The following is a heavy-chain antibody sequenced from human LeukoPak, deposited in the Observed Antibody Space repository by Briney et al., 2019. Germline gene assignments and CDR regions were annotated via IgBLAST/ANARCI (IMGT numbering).Heavy chain of an antibody. Sequence: ASVKVSCKASGYTFTGYYMHWVRQAPGQGLEWMGWINPNSGGTNYAQKFQGRVTMTRDTSISTAYMELSRLRSDDTAVYYCARAMITFGGVIANWFDPWGQGTLVTVSS. CDR3: ARAMITFGGVIANWFDP. CDR1: GYTFTGYY. CDR2: INPNSGGT. V-gene: IGHV1-2*02. D-gene: IGHD3-16*02. J-gene: IGHJ5*02.